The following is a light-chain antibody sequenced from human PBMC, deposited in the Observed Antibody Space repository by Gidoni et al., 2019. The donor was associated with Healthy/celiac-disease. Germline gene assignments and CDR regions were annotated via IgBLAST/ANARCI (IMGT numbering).Light chain of an antibody. V-gene: IGKV1-13*02. Sequence: AIQLTQSPSSLSASVGDRVTITCRSSQGISSALAWYQQKPGKAPKLLIYDASSLESGVPSRFSGSGSGTDFTLTISSLQPEDFATDYCQQFNSYPPVFGQGTRLEIK. CDR1: QGISSA. CDR3: QQFNSYPPV. CDR2: DAS. J-gene: IGKJ5*01.